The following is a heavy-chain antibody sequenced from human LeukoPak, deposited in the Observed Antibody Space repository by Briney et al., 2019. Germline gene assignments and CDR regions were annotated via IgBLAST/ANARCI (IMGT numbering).Heavy chain of an antibody. Sequence: PSETLSLTCAVNGGSLSGFYWSWIRQPPGKGLEWIGRVNHGGSTNYDPSLKSQVTISVDTSKNQFSLKLSSVTAADTAVYYCARDLRYFDWFRPPNDAFDIWGQGTMVTVSS. CDR2: VNHGGST. D-gene: IGHD3-9*01. CDR1: GGSLSGFY. J-gene: IGHJ3*02. CDR3: ARDLRYFDWFRPPNDAFDI. V-gene: IGHV4-34*01.